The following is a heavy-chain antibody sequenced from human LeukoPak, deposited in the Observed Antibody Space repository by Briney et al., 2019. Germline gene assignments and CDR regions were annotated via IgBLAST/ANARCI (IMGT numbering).Heavy chain of an antibody. D-gene: IGHD3-22*01. V-gene: IGHV3-9*01. CDR2: IIWNGGRT. CDR1: GFTFDDYA. Sequence: GGSLRLSCAASGFTFDDYAMHWVRQAPGKGLEWVSDIIWNGGRTGYADSVKGRFTISRDNAKNSLYLQMNSLRAEDTAVYYCSAGEGYYDSSDYYSAWAFNVWGQGTMVTVSS. J-gene: IGHJ3*01. CDR3: SAGEGYYDSSDYYSAWAFNV.